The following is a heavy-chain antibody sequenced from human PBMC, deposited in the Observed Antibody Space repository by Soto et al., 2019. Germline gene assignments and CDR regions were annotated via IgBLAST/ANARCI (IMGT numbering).Heavy chain of an antibody. V-gene: IGHV4-59*01. J-gene: IGHJ3*02. CDR2: IYYSGST. D-gene: IGHD3-10*01. CDR1: GDSISSYY. CDR3: ARRYGSAFDI. Sequence: QVQLKESGPGLVKTSETLSLTCTVSGDSISSYYWSWIRQPPGKELEWIGYIYYSGSTNYNPSLKSRVARSVDTSKNQFSLRLSSVTAADTAVYYWARRYGSAFDIWGQGTMVTVSS.